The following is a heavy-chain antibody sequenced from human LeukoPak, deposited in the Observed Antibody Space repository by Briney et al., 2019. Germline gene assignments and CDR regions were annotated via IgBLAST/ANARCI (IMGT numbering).Heavy chain of an antibody. J-gene: IGHJ4*02. Sequence: GGSLRLSCVASGFIVNTTYMTWVRQAPGKGLEWVSVIYSVGTTYYADSVKGRFIISRDNSRNTLYLQMSSLRAQDTAVYYCAKGGSYCSGPRCYLHGYFDYWGQGTRVTVSS. CDR2: IYSVGTT. CDR3: AKGGSYCSGPRCYLHGYFDY. V-gene: IGHV3-66*01. D-gene: IGHD2-2*01. CDR1: GFIVNTTY.